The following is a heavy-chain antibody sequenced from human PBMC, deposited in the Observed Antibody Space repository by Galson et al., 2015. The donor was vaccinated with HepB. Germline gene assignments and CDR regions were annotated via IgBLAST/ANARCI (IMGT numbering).Heavy chain of an antibody. CDR1: GFTFSSYA. CDR3: ARGSLTGDWGDY. J-gene: IGHJ4*02. V-gene: IGHV3-30-3*01. D-gene: IGHD7-27*01. CDR2: ISYDGSNK. Sequence: SLRLSCAASGFTFSSYAMHWVRQAPGKGLEWVAVISYDGSNKYYADSVKGRFTISRDNSKNTLYLQMNSLRAEDTAVYYCARGSLTGDWGDYWGQGTLVTVSS.